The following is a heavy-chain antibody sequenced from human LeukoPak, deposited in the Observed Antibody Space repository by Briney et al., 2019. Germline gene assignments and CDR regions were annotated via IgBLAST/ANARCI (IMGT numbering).Heavy chain of an antibody. Sequence: SVKVSCKASGVIFRSYAIRWVRQAPGQGLEWMGRIIPIFGTANYAQRFQGRLTITTDDSTSTAYMDLSSLRSEDTAVYYCARTDLELGGFDYWGQGTMVTVSS. CDR1: GVIFRSYA. CDR3: ARTDLELGGFDY. J-gene: IGHJ4*02. CDR2: IIPIFGTA. D-gene: IGHD1-7*01. V-gene: IGHV1-69*05.